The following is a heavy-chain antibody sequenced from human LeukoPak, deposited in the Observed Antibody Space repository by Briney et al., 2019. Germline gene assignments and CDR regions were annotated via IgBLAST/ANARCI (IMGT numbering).Heavy chain of an antibody. CDR2: VGIAADT. CDR1: GFTFNNYE. D-gene: IGHD1-14*01. V-gene: IGHV3-13*01. CDR3: AREGRMGTADAFDV. J-gene: IGHJ3*01. Sequence: GGPLRLSRAASGFTFNNYEMHWVRQTAEKGLEWVSAVGIAADTFYAGSVKGRFSISRDNAESSLFLQMNSLRAGDTAVYYCAREGRMGTADAFDVWGQGTMVTVSS.